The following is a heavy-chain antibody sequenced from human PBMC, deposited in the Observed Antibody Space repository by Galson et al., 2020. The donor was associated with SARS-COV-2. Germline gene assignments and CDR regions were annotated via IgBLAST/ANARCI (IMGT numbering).Heavy chain of an antibody. CDR1: GFTFSSYA. CDR3: ARDLLLWFGYGMDV. J-gene: IGHJ6*02. CDR2: ISYDGSNK. Sequence: GESLKISCAASGFTFSSYAMHWVRQAPGKGLEWVAVISYDGSNKYYADSVKGRFTISRDNSKNTLYLQMNSLRAEDTAVYYCARDLLLWFGYGMDVWGQGTTVTVSS. D-gene: IGHD3-10*01. V-gene: IGHV3-30-3*01.